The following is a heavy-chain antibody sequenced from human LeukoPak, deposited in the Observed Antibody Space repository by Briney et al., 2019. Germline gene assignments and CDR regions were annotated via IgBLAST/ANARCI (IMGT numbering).Heavy chain of an antibody. CDR2: ISSTGSII. Sequence: PGGSLRLSCAASGFTFSDYYLGWIRQAPGKGLEWISYISSTGSIIFYADSVKGRFTISRDNTKNSLYLQMNSLRDGDTAVYYCARDFLLTEKGVFDVWGQGTMVTVSS. J-gene: IGHJ3*01. D-gene: IGHD1-20*01. V-gene: IGHV3-11*01. CDR3: ARDFLLTEKGVFDV. CDR1: GFTFSDYY.